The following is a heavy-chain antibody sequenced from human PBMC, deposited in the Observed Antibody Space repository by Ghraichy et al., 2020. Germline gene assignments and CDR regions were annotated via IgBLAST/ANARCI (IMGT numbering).Heavy chain of an antibody. Sequence: GGSLRLSCAASGFIFSNYAMYWVRQAPGKGLEWVSGITGSGGSTYYADSVKGRFTSSRDNSKNTLYLQMNSLRAEDTAVYYCAKVYSSGTKGFDPWGQGTLVTVSS. CDR1: GFIFSNYA. J-gene: IGHJ5*02. CDR3: AKVYSSGTKGFDP. V-gene: IGHV3-23*01. D-gene: IGHD6-19*01. CDR2: ITGSGGST.